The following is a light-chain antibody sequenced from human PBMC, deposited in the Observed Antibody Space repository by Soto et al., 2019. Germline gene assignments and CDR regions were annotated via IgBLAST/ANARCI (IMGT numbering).Light chain of an antibody. CDR3: QQRSIWPLT. Sequence: DIQMTQSPSPLSASVGDRVTITCRASQSITTYLNWYQQKPGKAPKLLIYDASSLESGVPSRFSGSGPGTDFTLTISSLEPEDFAVYYCQQRSIWPLTFGGGTKVDIK. CDR2: DAS. J-gene: IGKJ4*01. CDR1: QSITTY. V-gene: IGKV1-39*01.